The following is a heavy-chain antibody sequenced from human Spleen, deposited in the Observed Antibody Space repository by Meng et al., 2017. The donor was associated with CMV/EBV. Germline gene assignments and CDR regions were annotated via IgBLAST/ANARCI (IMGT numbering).Heavy chain of an antibody. CDR1: GFSFSNYA. J-gene: IGHJ4*02. V-gene: IGHV3-23*01. CDR2: ISGSGGST. D-gene: IGHD2-15*01. Sequence: GGSLRLSCEGSGFSFSNYAMNWVRQAPGKGLEWVSAISGSGGSTYYADSVKGRFTISRDNSKNTLYLQMNSLRAEDTAVYYCAREIRMGYWGQGTLVTVSS. CDR3: AREIRMGY.